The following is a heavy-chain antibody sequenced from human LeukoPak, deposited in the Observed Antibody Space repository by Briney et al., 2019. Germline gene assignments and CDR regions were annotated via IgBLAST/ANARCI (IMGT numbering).Heavy chain of an antibody. D-gene: IGHD3-10*02. J-gene: IGHJ4*02. CDR2: INPNSGGT. CDR1: GYTFTVYY. CDR3: ARVGTMFEIDY. Sequence: GASVTVSCTASGYTFTVYYMHWVRQAPGQGLEWMGWINPNSGGTNYAQKFQGRVTMTRDTSISTGYMELSRLRSDDTAVYYCARVGTMFEIDYWGQRTLVTVSS. V-gene: IGHV1-2*02.